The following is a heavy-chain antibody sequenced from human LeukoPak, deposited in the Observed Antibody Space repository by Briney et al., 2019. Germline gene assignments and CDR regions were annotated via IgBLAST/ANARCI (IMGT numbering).Heavy chain of an antibody. CDR2: ISGSGGST. J-gene: IGHJ4*02. Sequence: GGSLRLSCAASGFTFSSYAMSWVRQAPGKWLEWVSAISGSGGSTYYADSVKGRFTISRDNSKNTLYLQMNSLRAEDTAVYYCAKLGYSYGYDGESYFDYWGQGTLVTVSS. V-gene: IGHV3-23*01. CDR3: AKLGYSYGYDGESYFDY. D-gene: IGHD5-18*01. CDR1: GFTFSSYA.